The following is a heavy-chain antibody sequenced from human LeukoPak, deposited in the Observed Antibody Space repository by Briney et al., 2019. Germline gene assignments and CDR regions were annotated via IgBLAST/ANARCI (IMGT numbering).Heavy chain of an antibody. CDR1: GGSISSYY. CDR3: ARSSFYYYGSGTTYYYLDV. CDR2: VHYSGST. D-gene: IGHD3-10*01. Sequence: KSSETLSLTCTVSGGSISSYYWSWIRQPPGKGLEWIGYVHYSGSTNYSPSLKGRVTISVDTSKNQFSLTLSSVTAADTAVYYCARSSFYYYGSGTTYYYLDVWGKGTSVTISS. J-gene: IGHJ6*03. V-gene: IGHV4-59*01.